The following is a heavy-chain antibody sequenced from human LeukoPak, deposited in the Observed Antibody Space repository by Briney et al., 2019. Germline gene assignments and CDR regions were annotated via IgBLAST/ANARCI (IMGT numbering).Heavy chain of an antibody. D-gene: IGHD1-1*01. V-gene: IGHV1-46*01. CDR2: INPSDGTT. Sequence: ASVKVSCKASGYTFSNHYMHWVRQAPGQGLEWMGIINPSDGTTNYAQRFQGRVTLTSDTSTSTVYMELSSLRSEDTAVYYCASRALVGEERYHFDYWGQGTLVIVPS. CDR3: ASRALVGEERYHFDY. J-gene: IGHJ4*02. CDR1: GYTFSNHY.